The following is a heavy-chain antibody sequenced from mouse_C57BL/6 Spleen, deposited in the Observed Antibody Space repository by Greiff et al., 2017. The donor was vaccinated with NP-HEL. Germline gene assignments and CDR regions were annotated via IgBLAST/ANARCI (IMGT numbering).Heavy chain of an antibody. J-gene: IGHJ4*01. CDR3: ARDVGTGYAMDY. D-gene: IGHD3-3*01. Sequence: EVKLVESGGGLVKPGGSLKLSCAASGFTFSSYAMSWVRQTPEKRLEWVATISDGGSYTYYPDNVKGRFTISRDNAKNNLYLQMSHLKSEDTAMYYCARDVGTGYAMDYWGQGTSVTVSS. V-gene: IGHV5-4*01. CDR1: GFTFSSYA. CDR2: ISDGGSYT.